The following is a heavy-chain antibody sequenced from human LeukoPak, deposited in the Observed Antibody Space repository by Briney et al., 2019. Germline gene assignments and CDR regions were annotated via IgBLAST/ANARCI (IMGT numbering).Heavy chain of an antibody. J-gene: IGHJ4*02. CDR2: ISAYNGNT. CDR1: GFTFTGHG. Sequence: GASVKVSCTASGFTFTGHGFNWGRQAPGQGLEWMACISAYNGNTNYAQKFQGRVTVTTDTSTRPAYMALRGLTSDDTPVYYCARGYDAYTERHFDYWGQGTPVTVSS. CDR3: ARGYDAYTERHFDY. V-gene: IGHV1-18*01. D-gene: IGHD3-16*01.